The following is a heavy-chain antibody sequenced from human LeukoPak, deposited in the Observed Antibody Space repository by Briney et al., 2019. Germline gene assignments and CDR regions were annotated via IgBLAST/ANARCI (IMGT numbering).Heavy chain of an antibody. J-gene: IGHJ3*02. CDR3: ARDVRAYSTSSSAFDI. CDR2: ISSSSNYI. Sequence: TGGSLRLSCAASGFTFSSYSINWVRQAPGKGLEWVSSISSSSNYIYYADSVKGRFTISRDNAKNSLYLQMNSLRDEDTAVYYCARDVRAYSTSSSAFDIWGQGTMVTVSS. V-gene: IGHV3-21*01. D-gene: IGHD6-6*01. CDR1: GFTFSSYS.